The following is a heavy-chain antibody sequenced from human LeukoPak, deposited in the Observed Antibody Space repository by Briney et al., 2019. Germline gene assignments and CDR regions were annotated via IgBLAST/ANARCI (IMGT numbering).Heavy chain of an antibody. CDR3: AXXXXXGXSGXXYYMDV. V-gene: IGHV4-39*03. CDR1: GGSISSSSYY. Sequence: PSETLSLTCTVSGGSISSSSYYWGWIRQPPGKGLERIGSIYYSGSTYYNPSLKSQVTISVDTSKNQFSLKLSSVTAADTAVDYXAXXXXXGXSGXXYYMDVWGKGTTVTVSS. D-gene: IGHD6-19*01. J-gene: IGHJ6*03. CDR2: IYYSGST.